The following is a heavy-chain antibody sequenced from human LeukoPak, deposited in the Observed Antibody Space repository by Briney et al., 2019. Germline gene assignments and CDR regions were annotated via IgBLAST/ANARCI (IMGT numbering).Heavy chain of an antibody. V-gene: IGHV3-66*02. J-gene: IGHJ4*02. CDR1: GFTASISY. CDR2: IYSGGST. Sequence: GGSLRLPCAASGFTASISYMSGVRQAPGGGLEGVSVIYSGGSTYYADSVKGRYTISRDNSENTLYLQMNSLRAEDTRVYYSARPYYYDSSGYYPYYWGRGTLVTVPS. CDR3: ARPYYYDSSGYYPYY. D-gene: IGHD3-22*01.